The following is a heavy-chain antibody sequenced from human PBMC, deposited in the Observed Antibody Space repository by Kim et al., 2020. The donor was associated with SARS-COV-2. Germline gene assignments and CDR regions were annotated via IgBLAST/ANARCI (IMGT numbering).Heavy chain of an antibody. CDR1: GFTFDDYA. J-gene: IGHJ4*01. Sequence: GGSLRLSCAASGFTFDDYAMHWVRQAPGKGLEWVSGISWNSGSIGYADSVKGRFTISRDNAKNSLYLQMNSLRAEDTALYYCAKEALPYGDQKYFDYWG. CDR3: AKEALPYGDQKYFDY. CDR2: ISWNSGSI. V-gene: IGHV3-9*01. D-gene: IGHD4-17*01.